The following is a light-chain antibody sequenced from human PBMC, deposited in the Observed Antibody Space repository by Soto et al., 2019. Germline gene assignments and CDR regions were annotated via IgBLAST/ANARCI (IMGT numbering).Light chain of an antibody. Sequence: EIVLTQSPATLSLSPGERATLSCRASQSIGLAIAWYQHKPGQAPRLLIYGASTRATGIPARFSGSRSGTEFTLTINSLQSEDSAVYYCQEYDNWPPEGTFGQGTKVDIK. CDR2: GAS. V-gene: IGKV3-15*01. CDR3: QEYDNWPPEGT. J-gene: IGKJ1*01. CDR1: QSIGLA.